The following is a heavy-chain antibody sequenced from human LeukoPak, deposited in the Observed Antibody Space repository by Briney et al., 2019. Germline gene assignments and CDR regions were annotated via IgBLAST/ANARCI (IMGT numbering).Heavy chain of an antibody. V-gene: IGHV4-59*01. CDR1: GGSISSYY. D-gene: IGHD3-9*01. J-gene: IGHJ5*02. CDR2: IYYSGST. CDR3: ARLLRYFDWLMDP. Sequence: SETLSLTCTVSGGSISSYYWSWIRQPPGKGLEWIGYIYYSGSTNYNPSLKSRVTISVDTSKNQFSLKLSSVTAADTAVYYCARLLRYFDWLMDPWGQGTLVTVSS.